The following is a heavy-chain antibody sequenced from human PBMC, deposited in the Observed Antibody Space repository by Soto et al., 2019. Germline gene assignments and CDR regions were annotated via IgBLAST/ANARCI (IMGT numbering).Heavy chain of an antibody. D-gene: IGHD6-19*01. CDR2: ITSDTNTI. Sequence: EVQLVEPGGGLVQPGGSLRLTCGAYGFPFSIYSMNWFRQAPGKGLEWSSYITSDTNTIKYADSVKGRFTIARDNAKNLVYLQMNSLRAEDTAVYFCAISVEGHFDYWGQGTVGTVSS. CDR1: GFPFSIYS. CDR3: AISVEGHFDY. V-gene: IGHV3-48*01. J-gene: IGHJ4*02.